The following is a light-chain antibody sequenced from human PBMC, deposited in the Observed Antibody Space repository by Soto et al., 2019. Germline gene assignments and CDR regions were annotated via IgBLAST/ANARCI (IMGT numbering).Light chain of an antibody. CDR2: EVN. CDR3: SSCTSSNTLLYV. V-gene: IGLV2-14*01. Sequence: QSVLTQPASVCGSPGQSITISCTGNSSDVGYHNYVSWYRQHPGKAPRLMIYEVNNRPSGVSNRFSGSKSGNTASLTISGLQAEDEADYYCSSCTSSNTLLYVFGTGTKVTVL. J-gene: IGLJ1*01. CDR1: SSDVGYHNY.